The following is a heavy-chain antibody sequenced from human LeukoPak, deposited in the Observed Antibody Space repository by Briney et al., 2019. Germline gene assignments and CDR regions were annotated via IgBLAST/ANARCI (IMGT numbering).Heavy chain of an antibody. V-gene: IGHV4-30-2*01. CDR1: GGSISSGGYS. D-gene: IGHD2-15*01. CDR3: ARVEIGSAVDY. J-gene: IGHJ4*02. CDR2: TYHSGST. Sequence: SETLSLTCAVSGGSISSGGYSWSWLRQPPGKGLEWIGYTYHSGSTYYNPSLKSRVTISVDRSKNQFSLKLSSVTAADTAVYYCARVEIGSAVDYWGQGTLVTVSS.